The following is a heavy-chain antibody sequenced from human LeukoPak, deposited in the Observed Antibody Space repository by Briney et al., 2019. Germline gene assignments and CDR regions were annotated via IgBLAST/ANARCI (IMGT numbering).Heavy chain of an antibody. V-gene: IGHV3-48*03. J-gene: IGHJ6*02. CDR1: GFTLSSYE. CDR3: AREGSGMDV. Sequence: GGSLGLSCAASGFTLSSYEVNWVRQAPGKGLEWVSYISSSGSTIYYADSVKGRFTISRDNAKNSLYLQMNSLRAEDTAVYYGAREGSGMDVWGQGTTVTVSS. CDR2: ISSSGSTI.